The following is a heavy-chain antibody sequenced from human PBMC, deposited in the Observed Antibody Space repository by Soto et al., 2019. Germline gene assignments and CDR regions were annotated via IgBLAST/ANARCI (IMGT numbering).Heavy chain of an antibody. D-gene: IGHD2-2*01. Sequence: GGSLRLSCAASGFTFSSYAMHWVRQAPGKGLEWVAVISYDGSNKYYADSVKGRFTISRDNSKNTLYLQMNSLRAEDTAVYYCAMLGDCSSTSCYHFDYWGQGTLVTVSS. CDR2: ISYDGSNK. J-gene: IGHJ4*02. V-gene: IGHV3-30-3*01. CDR3: AMLGDCSSTSCYHFDY. CDR1: GFTFSSYA.